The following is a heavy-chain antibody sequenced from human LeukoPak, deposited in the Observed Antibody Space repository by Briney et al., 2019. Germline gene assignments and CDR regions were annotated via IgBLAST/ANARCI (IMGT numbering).Heavy chain of an antibody. Sequence: ASVKVSCKASGYTXTDYYIHWMRQAPGQGLEWMGWINPKRGVTTYAQKFQGRVTMSRDTSITTADMELTRLRSDDTTIYYCARERNYGDYGNAFDVWGQGTKVTVSS. J-gene: IGHJ3*01. CDR1: GYTXTDYY. CDR3: ARERNYGDYGNAFDV. CDR2: INPKRGVT. V-gene: IGHV1-2*02. D-gene: IGHD4-17*01.